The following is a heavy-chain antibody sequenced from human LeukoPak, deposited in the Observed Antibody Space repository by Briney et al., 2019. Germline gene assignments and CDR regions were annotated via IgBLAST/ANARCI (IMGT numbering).Heavy chain of an antibody. CDR2: IYYSGST. Sequence: PSETLSLTCTVSGGSISSYYWSWTRQPPGKGLEWIGYIYYSGSTNYNPSLKSRVTISVDTSKNQFSLKLSSVTAADTAVYYCARLPLDYGDYGGANWYFDLWGRGTLVTVSS. D-gene: IGHD4-17*01. CDR1: GGSISSYY. J-gene: IGHJ2*01. CDR3: ARLPLDYGDYGGANWYFDL. V-gene: IGHV4-59*01.